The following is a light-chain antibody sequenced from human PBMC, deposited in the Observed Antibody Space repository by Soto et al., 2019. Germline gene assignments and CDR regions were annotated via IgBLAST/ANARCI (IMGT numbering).Light chain of an antibody. CDR2: EIS. CDR3: SSYGGSNTVV. Sequence: QSALTQPPSASGSPGESVTISCTGSSSDVGSYHYVSWYQQHPGKAPKLLIYEISKQPSGVPDRLSGSMSGNKASLTVSGLQAEDEADYYCSSYGGSNTVVFGGGTKLTVL. CDR1: SSDVGSYHY. J-gene: IGLJ2*01. V-gene: IGLV2-8*01.